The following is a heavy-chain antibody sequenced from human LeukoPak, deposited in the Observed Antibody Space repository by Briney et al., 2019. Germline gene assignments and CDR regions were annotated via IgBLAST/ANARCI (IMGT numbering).Heavy chain of an antibody. V-gene: IGHV3-7*01. CDR1: GFTFSSDW. CDR3: ARRGY. Sequence: GGSLRLSCAASGFTFSSDWMNWVRQAPGKGLEWVATIKHDGSEKNYVDSVKGRFTISRDNAKNSLYLQMNSLRAEDTAVYYCARRGYWGQGTLVTVSS. J-gene: IGHJ4*02. CDR2: IKHDGSEK.